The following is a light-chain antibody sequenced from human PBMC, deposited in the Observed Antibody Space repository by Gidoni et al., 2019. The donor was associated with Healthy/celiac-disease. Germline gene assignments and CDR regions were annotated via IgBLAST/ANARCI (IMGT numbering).Light chain of an antibody. V-gene: IGKV3-20*01. CDR2: GAS. J-gene: IGKJ4*01. Sequence: EIVLTQSPGTLSLSPGERATLSCRASQSVSSSYLAWYQQKPGQAPRLLLYGASSRATGIPDRFSGSGSGTDFTLTISRLEPEDFAVSYCHQYGSSLLTFGGGTKVEIK. CDR1: QSVSSSY. CDR3: HQYGSSLLT.